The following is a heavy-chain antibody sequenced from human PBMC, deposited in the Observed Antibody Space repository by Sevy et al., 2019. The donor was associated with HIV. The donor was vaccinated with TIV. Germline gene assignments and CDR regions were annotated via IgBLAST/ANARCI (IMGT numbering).Heavy chain of an antibody. J-gene: IGHJ4*02. CDR2: ISNKGPTI. CDR1: GFXFSSYE. V-gene: IGHV3-48*03. Sequence: GGSLRLSCAASGFXFSSYEMNXXRQAPXXXLEGXXXISNKGPTIAYSDAVRGRFSISRDNARNSLYLQMNSLTAEETAVYYCARXLPPYATTVAHFDYWGQGTLVTVSS. D-gene: IGHD4-17*01. CDR3: ARXLPPYATTVAHFDY.